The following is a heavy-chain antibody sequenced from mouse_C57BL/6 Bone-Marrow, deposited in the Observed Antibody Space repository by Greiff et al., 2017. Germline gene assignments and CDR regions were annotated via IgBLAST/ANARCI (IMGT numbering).Heavy chain of an antibody. J-gene: IGHJ3*01. Sequence: EVKLMESGGGLVKPGGSLKLSCAASGFTFSRYAMSWVRQTPEKRLEWVATIRDGGSYTYYPNNVKGRFTISRDNAKNNLYLQRSHLKSEDTAMYYCARYQAWFSYWGQGTLVTVSA. CDR1: GFTFSRYA. CDR2: IRDGGSYT. D-gene: IGHD3-2*02. CDR3: ARYQAWFSY. V-gene: IGHV5-4*03.